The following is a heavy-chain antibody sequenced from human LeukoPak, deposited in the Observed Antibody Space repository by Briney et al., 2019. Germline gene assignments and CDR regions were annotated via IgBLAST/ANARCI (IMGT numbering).Heavy chain of an antibody. CDR2: IYTSGST. Sequence: PSETLSLTCTVSGGSISSGSYYWSWIRQPAGKGLEWIGRIYTSGSTNYNPSLKSRVTISVDTSKNQFSLKLSSVTAADTAVYYCAREVITMVRGVIMVGLPYYFDYWGQGTLVTVSS. D-gene: IGHD3-10*01. V-gene: IGHV4-61*02. J-gene: IGHJ4*02. CDR1: GGSISSGSYY. CDR3: AREVITMVRGVIMVGLPYYFDY.